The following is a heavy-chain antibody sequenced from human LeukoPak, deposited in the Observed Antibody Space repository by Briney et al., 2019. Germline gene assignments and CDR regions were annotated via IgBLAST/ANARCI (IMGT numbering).Heavy chain of an antibody. CDR2: IYYSGST. CDR1: GGSISSYY. Sequence: PSETLSLTCTVSGGSISSYYWSWIRQPPGKGLEWIGYIYYSGSTNYNPSLKSRVTISVDTSKNQFSLKLSSVTAADTAVYYCTRQYSREWFQHWGQGTLVTVSS. V-gene: IGHV4-59*08. D-gene: IGHD5-12*01. J-gene: IGHJ1*01. CDR3: TRQYSREWFQH.